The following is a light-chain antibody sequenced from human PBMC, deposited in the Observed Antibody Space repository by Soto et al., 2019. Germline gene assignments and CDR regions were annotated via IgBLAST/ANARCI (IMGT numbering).Light chain of an antibody. Sequence: EIVLTQSPGTLSLSPGEGATLSCRASQSFSRTYLAWYQQKPGQAPRLLIYGASNRATGIPDRFSGSGSGTDFTLTISRLEPEDFVVYYCHHYGSSPPYTFGQGTKLEIK. CDR3: HHYGSSPPYT. V-gene: IGKV3-20*01. J-gene: IGKJ2*01. CDR1: QSFSRTY. CDR2: GAS.